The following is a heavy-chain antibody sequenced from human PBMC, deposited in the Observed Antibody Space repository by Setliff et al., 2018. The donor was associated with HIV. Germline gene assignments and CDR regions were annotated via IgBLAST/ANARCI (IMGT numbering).Heavy chain of an antibody. J-gene: IGHJ6*03. CDR2: IYGSGDT. CDR1: GFTLSSTY. CDR3: AKDQVGYSYGHYYYYMDV. D-gene: IGHD5-18*01. V-gene: IGHV3-53*01. Sequence: GGSLRLSCAASGFTLSSTYMAWVRQAPGKGLEWVPTIYGSGDTYHADSVKGRFTISRDSDKNSLYLQMNSLRAEDTAIYYCAKDQVGYSYGHYYYYMDVWGKGTTVTVSS.